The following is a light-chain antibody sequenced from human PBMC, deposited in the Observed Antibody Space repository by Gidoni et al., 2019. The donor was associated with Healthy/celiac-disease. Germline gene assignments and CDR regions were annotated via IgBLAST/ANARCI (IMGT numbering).Light chain of an antibody. CDR2: WAS. V-gene: IGKV4-1*01. J-gene: IGKJ1*01. Sequence: DIVMTQSPDSLAVSLGERATINRKSSQSVLYSSNNKNYLAWYQQKPGQPPKLLIYWASTRESGVPDRFSGRGSGTDFTLTLSRLPAEDVAVYYCQEYYSSPPVTFGQXTKVEIK. CDR1: QSVLYSSNNKNY. CDR3: QEYYSSPPVT.